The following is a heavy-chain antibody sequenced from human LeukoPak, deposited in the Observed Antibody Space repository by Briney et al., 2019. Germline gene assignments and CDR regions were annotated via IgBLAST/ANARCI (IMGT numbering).Heavy chain of an antibody. CDR1: GGSFSGYY. CDR3: ARGQYYDFWSGYQWDY. V-gene: IGHV4-34*01. J-gene: IGHJ4*02. D-gene: IGHD3-3*01. CDR2: INHSGST. Sequence: SETLSLTCAVYGGSFSGYYWSWIRQPPGKGLEWFGEINHSGSTNYNPSLKSRVTISVDTSKNQFSLKLSSVTAADTAVYYCARGQYYDFWSGYQWDYWGQGTLVTVSS.